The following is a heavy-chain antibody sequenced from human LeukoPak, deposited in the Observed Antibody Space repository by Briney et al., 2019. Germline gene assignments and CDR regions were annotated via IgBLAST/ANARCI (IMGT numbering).Heavy chain of an antibody. Sequence: PSETLSLTCTVSGGSISSYYWSWIRQPAGKGLEWIGRIYTSGSANYNPSLKSRVTMSVDTSKNQFSLKLSSVTAADTAVYYCARDATSGYRTYNWFDPWGQGTLVTVSS. V-gene: IGHV4-4*07. J-gene: IGHJ5*02. D-gene: IGHD3-3*01. CDR2: IYTSGSA. CDR1: GGSISSYY. CDR3: ARDATSGYRTYNWFDP.